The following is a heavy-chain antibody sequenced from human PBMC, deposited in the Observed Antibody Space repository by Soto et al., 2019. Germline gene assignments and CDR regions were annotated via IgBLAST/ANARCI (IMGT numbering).Heavy chain of an antibody. D-gene: IGHD6-13*01. CDR3: ARGLIAAAARAYNWFDP. CDR1: GGSSSGYY. Sequence: PSETLSLTCAVYGGSSSGYYWSWIRQPPGKGLEWITEINHSGSNNYNPSLKSRVTISVDTSKNQFSLKLSSVTAADTAVYYCARGLIAAAARAYNWFDPWGQGTLVTVSS. CDR2: INHSGSN. J-gene: IGHJ5*02. V-gene: IGHV4-34*01.